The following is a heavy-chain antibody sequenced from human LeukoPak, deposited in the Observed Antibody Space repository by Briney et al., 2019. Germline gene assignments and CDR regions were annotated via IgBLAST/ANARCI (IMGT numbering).Heavy chain of an antibody. Sequence: SETLSLTCAVSGGSINTLHWGWFRQSPGKGLEWIGFISYTVGTNYDPSLKSRGTISLDTPKNQVSLRLTSVTAADTAVYYCASTARWLFFDSWGPGILVTVSS. V-gene: IGHV4-59*11. J-gene: IGHJ4*02. D-gene: IGHD3-22*01. CDR2: ISYTVGT. CDR3: ASTARWLFFDS. CDR1: GGSINTLH.